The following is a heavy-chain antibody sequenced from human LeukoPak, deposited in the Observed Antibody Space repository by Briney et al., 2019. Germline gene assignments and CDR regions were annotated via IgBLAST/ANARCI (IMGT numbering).Heavy chain of an antibody. CDR2: ISNSGTT. D-gene: IGHD2-21*02. CDR3: AKHAYCASGCPHRPREIAFDL. J-gene: IGHJ3*01. V-gene: IGHV4-59*08. Sequence: SETLSLTRSVSGGSISGNYWSWIRQPPGKGLEWIGYISNSGTTNYNPSLKSRVTISVDTSRSQFSLELTYVTAADTAIYYCAKHAYCASGCPHRPREIAFDLWGQGTMVTVSS. CDR1: GGSISGNY.